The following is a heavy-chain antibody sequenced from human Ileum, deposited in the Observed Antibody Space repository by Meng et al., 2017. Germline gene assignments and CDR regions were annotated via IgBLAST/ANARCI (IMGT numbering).Heavy chain of an antibody. CDR1: GGSINSFVW. Sequence: QGQWHESGPGLVKPSGTLSLTCAVSGGSINSFVWWSWVRQAPGKGLEWIGEIYPGGSINYNPSLKSRVTISADTSKNQFSLSLDSVTAADTAVYYCVRNDYCSGGTCYPHFDYWGQGTLVTVSS. CDR2: IYPGGSI. V-gene: IGHV4-4*02. CDR3: VRNDYCSGGTCYPHFDY. J-gene: IGHJ4*02. D-gene: IGHD2-15*01.